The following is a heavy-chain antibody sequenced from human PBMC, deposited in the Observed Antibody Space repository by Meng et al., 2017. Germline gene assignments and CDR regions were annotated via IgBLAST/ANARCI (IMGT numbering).Heavy chain of an antibody. V-gene: IGHV1-69*06. Sequence: QVQLVQCGAEVKKPGASVKVFCKASGGTFSSYAISWVRQAPGQGLEWMGGIIPIFGTANYAQKFQGRVTITADKSTSTAYMELSSLRSEDTAVYYCARDGVGATEGYFDYWGQGTLVTVSS. CDR1: GGTFSSYA. D-gene: IGHD1-26*01. CDR3: ARDGVGATEGYFDY. J-gene: IGHJ4*02. CDR2: IIPIFGTA.